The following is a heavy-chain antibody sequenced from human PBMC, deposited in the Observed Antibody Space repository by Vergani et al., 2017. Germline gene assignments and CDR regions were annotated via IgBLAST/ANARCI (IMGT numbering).Heavy chain of an antibody. CDR2: ISGSGGST. CDR3: AEVGLAARQFDP. Sequence: EVQLLESGGGLVQPGGSLRLSCAASGFTFSSYAMSWVRQAPGKGLEWVSAISGSGGSTYYADSVKGRFTISRDNSKNTLYLQMNSLRAEDTAVYYCAEVGLAARQFDPWGQGTLVTVSS. D-gene: IGHD6-6*01. V-gene: IGHV3-23*01. J-gene: IGHJ5*02. CDR1: GFTFSSYA.